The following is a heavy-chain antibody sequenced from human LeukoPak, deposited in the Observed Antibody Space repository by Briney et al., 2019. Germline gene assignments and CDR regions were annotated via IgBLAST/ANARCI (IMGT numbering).Heavy chain of an antibody. Sequence: PSETLSLTCTVSGGSISGSSYFWGWIRQPPGKGLEWIGSIYYSGSTYYNPSLKSRVTISVDTSKNQFSLKLSSVTAADTAVYYCASGLNWFDPWGQGTLVTVSS. J-gene: IGHJ5*02. V-gene: IGHV4-39*07. CDR2: IYYSGST. D-gene: IGHD5/OR15-5a*01. CDR1: GGSISGSSYF. CDR3: ASGLNWFDP.